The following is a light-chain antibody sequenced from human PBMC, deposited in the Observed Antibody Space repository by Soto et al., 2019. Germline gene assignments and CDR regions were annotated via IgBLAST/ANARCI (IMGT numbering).Light chain of an antibody. V-gene: IGKV1-5*03. J-gene: IGKJ1*01. CDR2: EAS. Sequence: TTQDPKSSAARGVGRVCISRRASQTINRWLAWHQQKPGKAPKLLIYEASSLESGVPSRFGGSGSGTEFTLIISSLPPDHFATHPSQQYHGYPWTFGQGT. CDR3: QQYHGYPWT. CDR1: QTINRW.